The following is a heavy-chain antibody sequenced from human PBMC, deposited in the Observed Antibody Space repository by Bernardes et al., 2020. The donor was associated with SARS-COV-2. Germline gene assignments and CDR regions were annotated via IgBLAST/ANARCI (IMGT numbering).Heavy chain of an antibody. CDR1: GDSASSNRAA. CDR3: ARAYYDFWSGYYTEWFDP. J-gene: IGHJ5*02. D-gene: IGHD3-3*01. Sequence: SQPPSVSCAISGDSASSNRAAWNWIRQSPSRGLEWLGRTYYMSKWYNDYAVSVKSRITINPDTSKNQFSLQLNSVTPEDTAVYYCARAYYDFWSGYYTEWFDPWGQGTLVTGSS. CDR2: TYYMSKWYN. V-gene: IGHV6-1*01.